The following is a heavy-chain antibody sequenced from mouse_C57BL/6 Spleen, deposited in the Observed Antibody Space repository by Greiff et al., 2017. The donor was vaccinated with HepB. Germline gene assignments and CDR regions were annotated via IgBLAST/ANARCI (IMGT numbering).Heavy chain of an antibody. CDR2: IDPEDGDT. V-gene: IGHV14-1*01. D-gene: IGHD2-12*01. CDR1: GFNIKDYY. J-gene: IGHJ2*01. Sequence: EVQLQQSGAELVRPGASVKLSCTASGFNIKDYYMHWVKQRPEQGLEWIGRIDPEDGDTEYAPKFQGKATMTADTSSNTAYLKLSSLTSEDTAVYYCTPGGLRLDYFDYWGQGTTLTVSS. CDR3: TPGGLRLDYFDY.